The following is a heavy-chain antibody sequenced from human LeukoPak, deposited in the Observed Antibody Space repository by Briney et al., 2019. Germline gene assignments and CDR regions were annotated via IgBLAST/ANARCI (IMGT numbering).Heavy chain of an antibody. Sequence: PSQTLSLTCAVSGASVSSGGYSWTWIRQPPGKGLEWIGYIYHSGSTYYNPSLKSQVTISMDRSKNQFSLKLSSVTAADTAVYYCAKASSGLVEYWGQGTLVTVSS. J-gene: IGHJ4*02. CDR2: IYHSGST. CDR1: GASVSSGGYS. CDR3: AKASSGLVEY. D-gene: IGHD6-19*01. V-gene: IGHV4-30-2*01.